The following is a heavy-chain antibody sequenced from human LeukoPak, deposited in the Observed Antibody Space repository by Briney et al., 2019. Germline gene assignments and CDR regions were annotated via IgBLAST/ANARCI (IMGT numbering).Heavy chain of an antibody. V-gene: IGHV5-51*01. CDR2: IYPGDSDT. Sequence: GESLKISCGGSEYTFTAYWTAWVRQMPGKGLEWMGIIYPGDSDTRYSPSFQGQVTISADTSTSTAYLQWSSLQASDTAMYYCARTSLMGTTYDYWGQGTLVTVSS. D-gene: IGHD1-26*01. J-gene: IGHJ4*02. CDR1: EYTFTAYW. CDR3: ARTSLMGTTYDY.